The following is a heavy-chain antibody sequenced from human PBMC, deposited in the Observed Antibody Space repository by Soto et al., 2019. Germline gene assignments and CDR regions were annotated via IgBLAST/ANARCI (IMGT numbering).Heavy chain of an antibody. V-gene: IGHV4-30-4*01. Sequence: SETLSLTCTVSGGSISSGDYYWSWIRQPPGKGLEWIGYIYYSGSTYYNPSLKSRVTISVDTSKNQFSLKLSSVTAADTAVYYCARGRGREYYDSSGYYYFDYWGQGTLVTVSS. CDR3: ARGRGREYYDSSGYYYFDY. CDR1: GGSISSGDYY. D-gene: IGHD3-22*01. J-gene: IGHJ4*02. CDR2: IYYSGST.